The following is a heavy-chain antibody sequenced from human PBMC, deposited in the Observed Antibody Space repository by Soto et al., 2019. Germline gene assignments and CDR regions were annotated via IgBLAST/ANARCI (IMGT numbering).Heavy chain of an antibody. D-gene: IGHD4-17*01. J-gene: IGHJ4*02. V-gene: IGHV4-34*09. CDR3: ARDRHGDEIDY. CDR1: GGSFSGYY. Sequence: PSETLSLTCAVYGGSFSGYYWTWIRQPPGTGLEWIGEINHSGSTYYNPSLKSRLTMSVDTSKNQFSLKLSSVTAADTAVYFCARDRHGDEIDYWGQGTLVTVSS. CDR2: INHSGST.